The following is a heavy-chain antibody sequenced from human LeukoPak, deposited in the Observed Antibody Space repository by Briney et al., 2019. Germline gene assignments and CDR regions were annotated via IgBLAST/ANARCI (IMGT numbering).Heavy chain of an antibody. J-gene: IGHJ3*02. CDR3: ARGRGLEQWLINDAFDI. CDR2: IYYSGTT. CDR1: GASIAVSYYY. D-gene: IGHD6-19*01. Sequence: SETLSLTCTVSGASIAVSYYYWGWIRQPPGKGPEWIGSIYYSGTTYYNPSLKSRVTISVDTSKNQFSLKLSSVTAADTAVYYCARGRGLEQWLINDAFDIWGQGTMVTVSS. V-gene: IGHV4-39*07.